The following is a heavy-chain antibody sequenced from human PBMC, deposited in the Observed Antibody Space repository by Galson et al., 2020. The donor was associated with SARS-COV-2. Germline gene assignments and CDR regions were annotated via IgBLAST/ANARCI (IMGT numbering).Heavy chain of an antibody. Sequence: GSLRLSCAASGFTVTSNSMSWVRQVPGKGLEWVSVIHSGGGSTYYADSVQGRFSISRDSSKNTLNLQMNSLRADDTAVYYCARVLGDDYNRNRFDIWGQGTMVTVSS. J-gene: IGHJ3*02. D-gene: IGHD4-4*01. CDR2: IHSGGGST. V-gene: IGHV3-66*01. CDR1: GFTVTSNS. CDR3: ARVLGDDYNRNRFDI.